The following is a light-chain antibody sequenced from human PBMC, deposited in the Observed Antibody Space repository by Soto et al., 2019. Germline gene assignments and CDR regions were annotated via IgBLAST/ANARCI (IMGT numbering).Light chain of an antibody. CDR1: QSVSSSW. CDR2: GAS. J-gene: IGKJ1*01. V-gene: IGKV3-20*01. CDR3: QQYGGPPWT. Sequence: EIVLTQSPGTLSLSPGERATLSCRASQSVSSSWLAWYQQKPGQAPRLLIYGASSRAPGVPDRFSGSGSGTDFTLTITRLEPEDSAVFYCQQYGGPPWTFGQGTKVEIK.